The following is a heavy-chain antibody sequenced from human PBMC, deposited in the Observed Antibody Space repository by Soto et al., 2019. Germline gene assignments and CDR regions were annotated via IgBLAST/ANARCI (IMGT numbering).Heavy chain of an antibody. CDR2: INHSGST. V-gene: IGHV4-34*01. CDR3: ARAAMYYYGSGTMNWFDP. CDR1: GGSFSGYY. Sequence: QVQLQQWGAGLLKPSETLSLTCAVYGGSFSGYYWSWIRQPPGKGLEWIGEINHSGSTNYNPSLKSRVTISVDTSKNQFSLKLSSGTAADTAVYYCARAAMYYYGSGTMNWFDPWGQGTLVTVSS. D-gene: IGHD3-10*01. J-gene: IGHJ5*02.